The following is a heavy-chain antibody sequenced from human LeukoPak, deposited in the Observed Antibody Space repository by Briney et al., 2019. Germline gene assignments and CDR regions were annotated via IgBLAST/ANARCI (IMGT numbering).Heavy chain of an antibody. CDR3: ARVERWHLFDY. CDR2: IYSGGST. J-gene: IGHJ4*02. CDR1: GFTVSSNY. Sequence: GGSLRLSCAASGFTVSSNYMSWVRQAPGKGLEWVSVIYSGGSTYYADSVKGRFTISRDNSKNTLYLQMNSLRAEDTAVYYCARVERWHLFDYWGQGTLVTVSS. D-gene: IGHD5-24*01. V-gene: IGHV3-53*01.